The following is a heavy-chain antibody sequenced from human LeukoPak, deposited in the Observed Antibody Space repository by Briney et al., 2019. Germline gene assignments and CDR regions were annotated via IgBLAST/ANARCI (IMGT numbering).Heavy chain of an antibody. D-gene: IGHD3-22*01. CDR1: GDTFTGYY. V-gene: IGHV1-2*02. J-gene: IGHJ4*02. CDR3: ARTVVITVGETTSPFDY. Sequence: SVKVSCKASGDTFTGYYMHWVRQAPGQGLEWMGWINPNSGGTKYAQKFQGRVTMTRDTSISTVYMELSRLRSDDTAVYYCARTVVITVGETTSPFDYWGQGTLVTVSS. CDR2: INPNSGGT.